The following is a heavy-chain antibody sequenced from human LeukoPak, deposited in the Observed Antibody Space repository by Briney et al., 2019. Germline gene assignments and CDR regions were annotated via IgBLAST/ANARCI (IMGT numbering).Heavy chain of an antibody. V-gene: IGHV3-48*03. CDR2: ISSSGSTI. D-gene: IGHD3-3*01. Sequence: GGSLRLSCAASGFTFSSYEMNWVRQAPGKGLEWVSYISSSGSTIYYADSVKGRFTISRDNAKNSLYLQMNSLRAEDTAVYYCARDSYDFWSGYYYGMDVWGQGTTVTVSS. CDR3: ARDSYDFWSGYYYGMDV. CDR1: GFTFSSYE. J-gene: IGHJ6*02.